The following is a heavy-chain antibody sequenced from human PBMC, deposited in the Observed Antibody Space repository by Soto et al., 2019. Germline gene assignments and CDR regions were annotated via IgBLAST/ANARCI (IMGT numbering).Heavy chain of an antibody. CDR2: IIPILGIA. V-gene: IGHV1-69*02. Sequence: QVQLVQSGDEVKKPGSSVKVSCKAYGGTFSSYTISWVRQAPGQGLEWMGRIIPILGIANYAQKFQGRVTITADKSTSTAYMELSSLRSEDTAVYYCARVGPVSREAAFDIWGQVTMFTGAS. CDR3: ARVGPVSREAAFDI. J-gene: IGHJ3*02. D-gene: IGHD1-26*01. CDR1: GGTFSSYT.